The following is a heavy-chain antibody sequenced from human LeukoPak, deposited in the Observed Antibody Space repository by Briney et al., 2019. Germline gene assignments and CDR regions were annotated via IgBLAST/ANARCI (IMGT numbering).Heavy chain of an antibody. V-gene: IGHV3-30*04. CDR2: ISYDGSNK. Sequence: PGRSLRLSCAASGFTFSSYAMHWVRQAPGKGLEWVAVISYDGSNKYYADSVKGRFTISRDNSKNTLYLQMNSLRAEDTAVYYCARRDAEYQLPPYGMGVWGKGTTVTVSS. CDR3: ARRDAEYQLPPYGMGV. CDR1: GFTFSSYA. D-gene: IGHD2-2*01. J-gene: IGHJ6*04.